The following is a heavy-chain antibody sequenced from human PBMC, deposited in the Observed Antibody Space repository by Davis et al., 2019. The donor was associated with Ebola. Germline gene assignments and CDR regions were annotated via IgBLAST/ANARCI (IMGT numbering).Heavy chain of an antibody. V-gene: IGHV3-30*19. CDR3: ARDDAMIVVVKYDAFDI. D-gene: IGHD3-22*01. J-gene: IGHJ3*02. Sequence: GESLKISCAASGFTFSSYGMHWVRQAPGKGLEWVAVISYDGSNKYYADSVKGRFTISRDNSKNTLYLQMNSLRAEDTAVYYCARDDAMIVVVKYDAFDIWGQGTMVTVSS. CDR1: GFTFSSYG. CDR2: ISYDGSNK.